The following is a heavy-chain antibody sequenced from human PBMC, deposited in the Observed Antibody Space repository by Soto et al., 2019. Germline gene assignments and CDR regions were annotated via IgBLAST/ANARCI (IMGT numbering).Heavy chain of an antibody. CDR1: GFSFSTYA. V-gene: IGHV3-30-3*02. Sequence: GGSLRLSCAASGFSFSTYAMHWVRQTPGKGLEWVAVISYDGDHKYYTDSVKGRFTISRDNAKSSLFLQMNSLRPDDTALYYCAKDMKWGGMTTIHYFDAWGQGTLVTVSS. CDR2: ISYDGDHK. D-gene: IGHD4-17*01. J-gene: IGHJ4*02. CDR3: AKDMKWGGMTTIHYFDA.